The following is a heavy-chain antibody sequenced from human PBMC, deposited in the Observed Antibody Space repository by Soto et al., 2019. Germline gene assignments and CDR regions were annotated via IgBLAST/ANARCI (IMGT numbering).Heavy chain of an antibody. Sequence: QVQLVESGGGVVQPGRSLRLSCAASGFTFSSYGMHWVRQAPGKGLEWVAVIWYDGSNKYYADSVKGRFTISRDNSKNTLYLQMNSLRAEDTAVYYCARIAGENYYYYYGMDVWGQGTTVTVSS. V-gene: IGHV3-33*01. CDR1: GFTFSSYG. J-gene: IGHJ6*02. CDR3: ARIAGENYYYYYGMDV. D-gene: IGHD3-16*01. CDR2: IWYDGSNK.